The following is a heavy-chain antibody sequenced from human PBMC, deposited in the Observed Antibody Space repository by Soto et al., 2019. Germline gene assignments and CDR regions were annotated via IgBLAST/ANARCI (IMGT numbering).Heavy chain of an antibody. J-gene: IGHJ4*02. CDR2: MSYDGTDI. V-gene: IGHV3-30*18. CDR3: AKVREDMVPLVALDS. CDR1: GFDFNSYV. Sequence: QVQLVESGGRVVQPGGSLRLSCAASGFDFNSYVLHWVRQAPGKGLEWVAVMSYDGTDIYYADSVKGRFTISRDNSKNTLYLQMNSLRAEDTAVYYCAKVREDMVPLVALDSWGQGTLVTVSS. D-gene: IGHD2-8*01.